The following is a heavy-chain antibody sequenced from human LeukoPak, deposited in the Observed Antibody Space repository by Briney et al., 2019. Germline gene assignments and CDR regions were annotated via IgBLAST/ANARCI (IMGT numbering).Heavy chain of an antibody. CDR1: GFTVSSNY. CDR3: AKVAYGELFEY. Sequence: GGSLRLSCAASGFTVSSNYMSWVRQAPGKGLEWVSVISGSGGSTYYADSVKGRFTISRDNSKNTLYLQMNSLRAEDTAVYYCAKVAYGELFEYWGQGTLVTVSS. D-gene: IGHD4-17*01. CDR2: ISGSGGST. V-gene: IGHV3-23*01. J-gene: IGHJ4*02.